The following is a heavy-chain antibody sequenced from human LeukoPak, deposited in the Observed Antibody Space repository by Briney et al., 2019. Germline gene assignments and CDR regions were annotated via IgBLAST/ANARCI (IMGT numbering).Heavy chain of an antibody. Sequence: RGSLRLSCAASGFTFSSYAMSWVRQAPGKGLEWVGRIKSKTDGGTIDYAAPVKGRFTISRDDSKNTLYLQMKSLRTEDTAVYYCTTDRGMTTMSIFGYWGQGTLVTVSS. V-gene: IGHV3-15*01. J-gene: IGHJ4*02. D-gene: IGHD5-24*01. CDR1: GFTFSSYA. CDR3: TTDRGMTTMSIFGY. CDR2: IKSKTDGGTI.